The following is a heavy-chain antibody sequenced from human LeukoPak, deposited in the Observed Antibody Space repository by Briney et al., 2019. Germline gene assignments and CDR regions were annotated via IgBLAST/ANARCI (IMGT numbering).Heavy chain of an antibody. CDR2: INPSGGST. CDR3: ARGQYYYDSSGYYWFDP. Sequence: ASVKVYCKASGYTFTSYYVHWVRQAPGQGLEWMGIINPSGGSTSYARKFQGRVTMTRDSSTSTVYMELSSLRSEDTAVYYCARGQYYYDSSGYYWFDPWGQGTLVTVSS. CDR1: GYTFTSYY. J-gene: IGHJ5*02. D-gene: IGHD3-22*01. V-gene: IGHV1-46*01.